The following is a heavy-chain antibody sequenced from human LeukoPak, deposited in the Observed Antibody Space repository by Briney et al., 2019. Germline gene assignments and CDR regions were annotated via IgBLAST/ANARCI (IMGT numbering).Heavy chain of an antibody. CDR2: IYHSGST. V-gene: IGHV4-38-2*02. Sequence: SETLSLTCTVSGYSISSGYYWGWIRQPPGKGLEWIGSIYHSGSTYYNPSLKSRVTISIDTSKNQFSLKLSSVTAADTAVYYCARDVGHDYVWGSYRYTFDYWGQGTLVTVSS. D-gene: IGHD3-16*02. J-gene: IGHJ4*02. CDR3: ARDVGHDYVWGSYRYTFDY. CDR1: GYSISSGYY.